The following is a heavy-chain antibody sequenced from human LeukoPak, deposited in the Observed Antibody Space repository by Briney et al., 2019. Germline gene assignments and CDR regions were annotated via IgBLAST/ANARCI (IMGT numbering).Heavy chain of an antibody. V-gene: IGHV3-30*04. CDR2: ISYDGSNK. J-gene: IGHJ4*02. Sequence: GGSLRLSCAASGFTFSSYAMHWVRQAPGKGLEWVAVISYDGSNKYYADSVKGRFTISRDNSKNTLYLQMNSLRAEDTAVYYRARDEGEMATTIFDYWGQGTLVTVSS. D-gene: IGHD5-24*01. CDR3: ARDEGEMATTIFDY. CDR1: GFTFSSYA.